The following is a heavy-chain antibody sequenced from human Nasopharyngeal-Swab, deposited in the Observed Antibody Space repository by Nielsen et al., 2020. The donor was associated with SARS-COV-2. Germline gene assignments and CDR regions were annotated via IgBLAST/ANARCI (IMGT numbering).Heavy chain of an antibody. J-gene: IGHJ3*02. V-gene: IGHV4-59*01. CDR3: ARAGDYVWGSYRYGRGPHDAFDI. Sequence: WIRQPPGKGLEWIGYIYYSGSTNYNPSLTSRVTISVDTSKNQFSLKLSSVTAADTAVYYCARAGDYVWGSYRYGRGPHDAFDIWGQGTMVTVSS. CDR2: IYYSGST. D-gene: IGHD3-16*02.